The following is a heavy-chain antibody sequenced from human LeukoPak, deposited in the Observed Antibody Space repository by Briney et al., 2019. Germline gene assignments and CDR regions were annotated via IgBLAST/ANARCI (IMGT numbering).Heavy chain of an antibody. V-gene: IGHV5-51*01. CDR3: ALGGTAAGFNI. CDR1: GYSFTNCW. D-gene: IGHD6-13*01. J-gene: IGHJ3*02. Sequence: GESLKISCKGSGYSFTNCWIDWVRQMPGKGLEWMGIIYPDDSDTRYSPSFQAQVTISADKSISTAYLQWSSLKASDAAMYYCALGGTAAGFNIWGQGTMVTVSS. CDR2: IYPDDSDT.